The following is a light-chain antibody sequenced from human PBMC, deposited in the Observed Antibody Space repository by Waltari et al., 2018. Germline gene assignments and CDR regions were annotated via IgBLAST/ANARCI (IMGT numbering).Light chain of an antibody. CDR2: RVK. V-gene: IGLV3-9*01. Sequence: SYDLTQPLSVSVALGQTARISCGGNNLGGKNVHWYQQKAGQAHLLVIYRVKDRPSRIPERFSGSNSENTATLTISRAQAADEADYYCQVWDSGTAVFGGGTQLTVL. CDR1: NLGGKN. J-gene: IGLJ7*01. CDR3: QVWDSGTAV.